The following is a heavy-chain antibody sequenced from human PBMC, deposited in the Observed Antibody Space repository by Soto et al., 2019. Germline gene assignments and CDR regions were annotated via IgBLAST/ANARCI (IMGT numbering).Heavy chain of an antibody. CDR3: ARAEGYISTGSHAFDI. V-gene: IGHV1-69*02. Sequence: QVQLVQSGAEVKKPGSSVKVSCKTSGGTFSSYTLGWVRQAPGQGLEWMGRIIPILGIAKYAQKFQGRVTITADKSTSTADMELSSLRSEDTAVYYCARAEGYISTGSHAFDIWGQGTMVTVS. J-gene: IGHJ3*02. CDR2: IIPILGIA. D-gene: IGHD3-9*01. CDR1: GGTFSSYT.